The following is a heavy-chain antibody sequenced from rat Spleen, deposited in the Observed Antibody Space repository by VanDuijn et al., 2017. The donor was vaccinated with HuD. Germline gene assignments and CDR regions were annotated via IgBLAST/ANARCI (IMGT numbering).Heavy chain of an antibody. CDR3: AMLPKDY. D-gene: IGHD2-1*01. Sequence: EVQLVESGGGLVQPGNSLKLSCAASGFTFSDYYMAWVRQVPKKGLEWVASISYDGGSTYYRDSVKGRFTISRDNAKSTLYLQMDSLRSEDTATYYCAMLPKDYWGQGVMVTVSS. V-gene: IGHV5S10*01. CDR1: GFTFSDYY. J-gene: IGHJ2*01. CDR2: ISYDGGST.